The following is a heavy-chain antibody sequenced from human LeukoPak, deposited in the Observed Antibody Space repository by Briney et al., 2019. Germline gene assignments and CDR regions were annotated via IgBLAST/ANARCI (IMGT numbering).Heavy chain of an antibody. Sequence: TSETLSLTCTVSGGSINSSGYYWGWIRQPPGKGLEWVWSHYYSGSTYYNPSLRSRVTISVDTSKNQFSLSLNSVTAADTAVYYCARHRAGYHIDWWGQGTLVTVPS. CDR2: HYYSGST. V-gene: IGHV4-39*01. D-gene: IGHD3-9*01. J-gene: IGHJ4*02. CDR1: GGSINSSGYY. CDR3: ARHRAGYHIDW.